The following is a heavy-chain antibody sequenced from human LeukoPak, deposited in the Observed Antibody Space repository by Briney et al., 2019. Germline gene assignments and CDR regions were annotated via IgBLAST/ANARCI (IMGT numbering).Heavy chain of an antibody. D-gene: IGHD3-22*01. CDR2: IYYSGST. CDR1: GGSISSYY. Sequence: SETLSLTCTVSGGSISSYYWSWIRQPPGKGLEWIGYIYYSGSTNYNPSLKSRVTISVDTSKNQFSLKLSSVTAADTAVYYCARAPTYYYDSSGPRFDPWGQVTLVTVSS. V-gene: IGHV4-59*01. J-gene: IGHJ5*02. CDR3: ARAPTYYYDSSGPRFDP.